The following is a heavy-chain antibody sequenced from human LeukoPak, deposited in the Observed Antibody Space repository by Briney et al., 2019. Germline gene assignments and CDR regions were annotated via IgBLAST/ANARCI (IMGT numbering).Heavy chain of an antibody. D-gene: IGHD2-15*01. CDR1: GFTFSSYD. CDR3: ARDKRALLHYMDI. J-gene: IGHJ6*03. Sequence: GGSLRLSCAASGFTFSSYDIHWVRQAPGKGLEWVAFIRYDGSNKDYADSVKGRFTISRDNSKNMLFLQMNSLRPEDTAMYYCARDKRALLHYMDIWGEGTTVTIPS. CDR2: IRYDGSNK. V-gene: IGHV3-30*02.